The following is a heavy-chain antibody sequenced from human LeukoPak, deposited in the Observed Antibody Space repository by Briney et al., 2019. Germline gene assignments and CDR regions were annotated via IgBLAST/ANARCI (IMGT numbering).Heavy chain of an antibody. CDR2: INPSGGST. CDR1: GYTFTSYY. D-gene: IGHD2-2*01. V-gene: IGHV1-46*01. CDR3: ASVYCSGTSCYGFDY. J-gene: IGHJ4*02. Sequence: ASVTVSCTASGYTFTSYYIHWVRQAPGQGLEWMGTINPSGGSTSYAQKFQGRVTMTRDTSTSTVYMELSSLRSEDTAVYYCASVYCSGTSCYGFDYWGQGTLVTVSS.